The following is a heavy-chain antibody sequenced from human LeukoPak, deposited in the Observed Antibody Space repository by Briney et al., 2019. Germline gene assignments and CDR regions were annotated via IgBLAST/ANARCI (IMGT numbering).Heavy chain of an antibody. CDR2: ISSSSSYI. CDR1: GFTFSSYS. CDR3: ARGRGLVLPHDAFDI. J-gene: IGHJ3*02. D-gene: IGHD6-19*01. V-gene: IGHV3-21*01. Sequence: PGRSLRLSCAASGFTFSSYSMNWVRQAPGKGLEWVSSISSSSSYIYYADSVKGRFTISRDNAKNSLYLQMNSLRAEDTAVYYCARGRGLVLPHDAFDIWGQGTMVTVSS.